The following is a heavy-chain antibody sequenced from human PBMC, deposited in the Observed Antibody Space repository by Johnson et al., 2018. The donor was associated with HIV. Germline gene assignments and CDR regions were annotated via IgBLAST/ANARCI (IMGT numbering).Heavy chain of an antibody. D-gene: IGHD6-6*01. J-gene: IGHJ3*01. CDR2: ISYDGSNK. CDR3: ASEVEYSILGGV. V-gene: IGHV3-30*04. Sequence: QVLLVESGGGVVQPGRSLRLSCAASGFTFSSYAMHWVHQAPGKGLEWVAIISYDGSNKYYADSVKGRFTISRDNSKNTLYLQMNSLRAEDTAVYYCASEVEYSILGGVWGQGTMVTVSS. CDR1: GFTFSSYA.